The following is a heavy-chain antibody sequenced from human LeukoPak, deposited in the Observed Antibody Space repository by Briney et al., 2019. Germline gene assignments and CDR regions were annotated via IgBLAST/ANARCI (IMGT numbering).Heavy chain of an antibody. Sequence: SVKVFCKASGGTFSSYAISWVRQAPGQGLEWMGGIIPIFGTANYAQKFQGRVTITTDESTSTAYMELSSLRSEDTAVYYCARTALGYCSSTSRYLDYWGQGTLVTVSS. D-gene: IGHD2-2*01. CDR2: IIPIFGTA. CDR3: ARTALGYCSSTSRYLDY. V-gene: IGHV1-69*05. J-gene: IGHJ4*02. CDR1: GGTFSSYA.